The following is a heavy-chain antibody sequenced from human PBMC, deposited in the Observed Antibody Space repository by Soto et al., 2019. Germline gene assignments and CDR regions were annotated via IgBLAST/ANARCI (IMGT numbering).Heavy chain of an antibody. CDR3: ARDLLWFGELLYGNWFDP. J-gene: IGHJ5*02. CDR2: INPSGGST. Sequence: ASVKVSCKASGYTFTSYYMHWVRQAPGQGLEWMGIINPSGGSTSYAQKFQGRVTMTRDTSTSTVYMELSSLRSEDTAVYYCARDLLWFGELLYGNWFDPWGQGTLVTVSS. D-gene: IGHD3-10*01. CDR1: GYTFTSYY. V-gene: IGHV1-46*01.